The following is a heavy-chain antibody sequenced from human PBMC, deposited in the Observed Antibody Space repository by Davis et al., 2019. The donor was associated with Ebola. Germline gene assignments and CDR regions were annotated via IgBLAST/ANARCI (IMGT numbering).Heavy chain of an antibody. CDR3: ARDQGYCSDTSCLLYDYYYMDV. D-gene: IGHD2-2*01. V-gene: IGHV3-23*01. Sequence: GESLKISCAGTGFIFSSYAMSWVRQAPGKGLEWVSALSGSSDSTYYADSVKGRFTISRDNSKSTLDLQMDSLRADDTAVYYCARDQGYCSDTSCLLYDYYYMDVWGKGTTVTVSS. CDR2: LSGSSDST. CDR1: GFIFSSYA. J-gene: IGHJ6*03.